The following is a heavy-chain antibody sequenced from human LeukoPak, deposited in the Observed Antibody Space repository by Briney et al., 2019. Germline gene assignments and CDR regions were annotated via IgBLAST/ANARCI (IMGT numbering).Heavy chain of an antibody. CDR1: GYTFTSYY. CDR2: INPSGGST. CDR3: ARDLVPEGYYYYMDV. Sequence: ASVKVSCKASGYTFTSYYMHWVRQAPGQGLEWMGIINPSGGSTSYAQKFQGRVTMTRDTSTSTVYMELSSLRSEDTAVYYCARDLVPEGYYYYMDVWGKGTTVTVSS. V-gene: IGHV1-46*01. J-gene: IGHJ6*03.